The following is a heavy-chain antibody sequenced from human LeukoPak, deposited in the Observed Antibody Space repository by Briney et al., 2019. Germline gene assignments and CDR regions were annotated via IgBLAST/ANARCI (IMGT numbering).Heavy chain of an antibody. Sequence: ASVKVSCKASGGTFSSYAISWVRQAPGQGLEWMGGIIPIFGTANYAQKFQGRVTITADESTSTAYMELSSLRSEDTAVYYCASRAIAAAYFDYWGQGTLVTVSS. J-gene: IGHJ4*02. CDR3: ASRAIAAAYFDY. CDR1: GGTFSSYA. V-gene: IGHV1-69*01. D-gene: IGHD6-6*01. CDR2: IIPIFGTA.